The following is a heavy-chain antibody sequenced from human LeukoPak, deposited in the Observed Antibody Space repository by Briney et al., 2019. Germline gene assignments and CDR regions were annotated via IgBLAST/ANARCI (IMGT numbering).Heavy chain of an antibody. CDR3: AELGITMIGGV. V-gene: IGHV3-48*03. Sequence: PGGSLRLSCAASGFTFSTYEMNWVRQAPGKGLEWVSYISSSGSTIYFADSVKGRFTISRDNAKNSLYLQMNSLRAEDTAVYYCAELGITMIGGVWGKGTTVTISS. J-gene: IGHJ6*04. CDR1: GFTFSTYE. CDR2: ISSSGSTI. D-gene: IGHD3-10*02.